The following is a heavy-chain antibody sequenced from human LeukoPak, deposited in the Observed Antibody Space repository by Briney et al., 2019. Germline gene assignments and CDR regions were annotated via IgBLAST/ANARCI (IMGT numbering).Heavy chain of an antibody. J-gene: IGHJ4*02. CDR1: GGSFSGYY. CDR3: ARGPYCSSTSCYGGGDY. V-gene: IGHV4-34*01. Sequence: SETLSLTCAVYGGSFSGYYWSWIRQPPGKGLEWIGEINHSGSTNYNPSLKSRVTISVDTPKNQFSLKLSSVTAADTAAYYCARGPYCSSTSCYGGGDYWGQGTLVTVSS. D-gene: IGHD2-2*01. CDR2: INHSGST.